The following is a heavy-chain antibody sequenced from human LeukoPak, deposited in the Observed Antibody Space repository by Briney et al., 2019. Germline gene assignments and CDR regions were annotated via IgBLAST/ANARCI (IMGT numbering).Heavy chain of an antibody. CDR1: GGTFSSYA. J-gene: IGHJ4*02. Sequence: GASVKVSCKASGGTFSSYAISWVRQAPGQGLEWMEGIIPIFGTANYAQKFQGRVTITADESTSTAYMELSSLRSEDTAVYYCASTAGATLNQEYYFDYWGQGTLVTVSS. CDR3: ASTAGATLNQEYYFDY. D-gene: IGHD1-26*01. CDR2: IIPIFGTA. V-gene: IGHV1-69*13.